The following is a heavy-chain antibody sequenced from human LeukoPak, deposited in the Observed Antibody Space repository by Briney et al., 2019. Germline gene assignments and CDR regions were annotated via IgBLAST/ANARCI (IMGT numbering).Heavy chain of an antibody. CDR2: ISGTGGNT. J-gene: IGHJ4*02. CDR1: EFTISRYA. V-gene: IGHV3-23*01. D-gene: IGHD3-22*01. Sequence: PGGSLRLSCAASEFTISRYAMSWVRQAPGKGLEWVSTISGTGGNTYYADSVKGRFTISRDNSKNTMYLQMNSLRAEDTAVYYCAKFQANYYDSSGYGCFDYWGQGTLVTVSS. CDR3: AKFQANYYDSSGYGCFDY.